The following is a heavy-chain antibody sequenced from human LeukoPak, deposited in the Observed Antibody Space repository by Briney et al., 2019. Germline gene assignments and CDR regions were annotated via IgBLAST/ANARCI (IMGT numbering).Heavy chain of an antibody. CDR2: IKSKTDGGTT. J-gene: IGHJ4*02. V-gene: IGHV3-15*01. D-gene: IGHD3-3*01. CDR1: GFTFSNAW. Sequence: PGGSLRLSCGASGFTFSNAWMSWVRQDPGKGREWVGRIKSKTDGGTTDYAAPVKGRFTISRDDSKNTLYLQMNSLKTEDTAVYYCTTFTYEFMDYFDYWGQGTLVTVSS. CDR3: TTFTYEFMDYFDY.